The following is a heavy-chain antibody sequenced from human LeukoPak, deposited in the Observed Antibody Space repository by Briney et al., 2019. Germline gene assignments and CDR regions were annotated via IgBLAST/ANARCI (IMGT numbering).Heavy chain of an antibody. V-gene: IGHV4-59*01. Sequence: PSETLSLTCTVSGGSISSYYWSWTRQPPGKGLEWIGYIYYSGSTNYNPSLKSRVTISVDTSKNQFSLKLSSVTAADTAVYYCARGSDYYGSGDWGQGTPVTVSS. J-gene: IGHJ4*02. CDR3: ARGSDYYGSGD. CDR2: IYYSGST. CDR1: GGSISSYY. D-gene: IGHD3-10*01.